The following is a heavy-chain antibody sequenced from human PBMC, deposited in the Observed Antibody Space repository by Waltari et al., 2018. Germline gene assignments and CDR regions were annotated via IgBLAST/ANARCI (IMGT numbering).Heavy chain of an antibody. V-gene: IGHV3-74*01. Sequence: EVQLVESGGGSVQPGGSLRLSCTGSGFLFSSYWMHWVRQGPGEGLVCVERIKGDGSSTTYADSVQGRFTTTRDNAKSTLYLEMNSLKSEDTGVYYCAREENYDFAMDVWGQGTTVTVSS. CDR3: AREENYDFAMDV. J-gene: IGHJ6*02. D-gene: IGHD1-7*01. CDR2: IKGDGSST. CDR1: GFLFSSYW.